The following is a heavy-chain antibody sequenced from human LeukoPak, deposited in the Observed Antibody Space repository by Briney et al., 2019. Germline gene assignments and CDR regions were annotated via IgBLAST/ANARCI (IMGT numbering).Heavy chain of an antibody. CDR1: GYTFTGYY. CDR3: ARDGWPYYYGSGSSNWFDP. CDR2: INPNSGGT. V-gene: IGHV1-2*02. Sequence: ASVKVSCKASGYTFTGYYMHWVRQAPGQGLEWMGWINPNSGGTNYAQKFQGRVTMTRDTSISTAYMELSRLRSDDTAVYYCARDGWPYYYGSGSSNWFDPWGQGTLATVSS. J-gene: IGHJ5*02. D-gene: IGHD3-10*01.